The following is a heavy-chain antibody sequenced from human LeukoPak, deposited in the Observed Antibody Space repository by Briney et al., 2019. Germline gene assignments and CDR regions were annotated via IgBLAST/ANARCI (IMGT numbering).Heavy chain of an antibody. V-gene: IGHV3-53*04. CDR2: IYSGGST. D-gene: IGHD6-19*01. J-gene: IGHJ4*02. CDR3: ARVRLGSGWSLFDF. CDR1: GFTFSSYG. Sequence: PGGSLRLSCAASGFTFSSYGMHWVRQAPGKGLEWVSVIYSGGSTYYADSVKGRFTISRHISQNTLYLQMNSLRAEDTAVYYCARVRLGSGWSLFDFWGQGTLVTVSS.